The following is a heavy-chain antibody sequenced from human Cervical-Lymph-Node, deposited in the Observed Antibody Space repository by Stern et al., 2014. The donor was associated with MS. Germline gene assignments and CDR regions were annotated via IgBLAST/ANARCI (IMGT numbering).Heavy chain of an antibody. CDR2: ISGYKGNT. D-gene: IGHD5-18*01. CDR1: GDTFGTYG. V-gene: IGHV1-18*01. Sequence: VQLVQSGTEVKKPGASVKVSCNASGDTFGTYGVNWVRHAPGQRLEWLGWISGYKGNTNYAQRLQGRVTLTTDTSTTTAYMELRSLRSDDTAVYYCAIMGTNGIDVWGQGTTVTVSS. CDR3: AIMGTNGIDV. J-gene: IGHJ6*02.